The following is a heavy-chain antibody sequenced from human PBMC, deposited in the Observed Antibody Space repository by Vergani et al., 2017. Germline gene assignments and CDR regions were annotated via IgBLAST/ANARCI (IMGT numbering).Heavy chain of an antibody. D-gene: IGHD2-15*01. CDR2: ISSSSSYI. V-gene: IGHV3-21*01. J-gene: IGHJ6*02. CDR1: GFTFSSYS. CDR3: ARVKLLTHHYYGMDV. Sequence: EVQLVESGGGLVKPGGSLRLSCAASGFTFSSYSMNWVRQAPGKGLEWVSSISSSSSYIYYADSVKGRFTISRDNAKNSLYLQMNSLRAEDTAVYYCARVKLLTHHYYGMDVWGQGTTVTVSS.